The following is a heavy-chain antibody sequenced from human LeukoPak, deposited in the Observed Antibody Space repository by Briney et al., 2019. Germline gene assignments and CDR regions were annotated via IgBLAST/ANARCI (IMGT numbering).Heavy chain of an antibody. Sequence: PGGSLRLSCAASGFTFSRYGMHWVRQAPGKGLEWVAVISYDAINKYYADSVKGRFTISRDNSKNTLYLQMNSLRAEDTAVYYCAKSGYYYSSAYSWGQGTLVTVSS. CDR2: ISYDAINK. J-gene: IGHJ4*02. CDR3: AKSGYYYSSAYS. CDR1: GFTFSRYG. D-gene: IGHD3-22*01. V-gene: IGHV3-30*18.